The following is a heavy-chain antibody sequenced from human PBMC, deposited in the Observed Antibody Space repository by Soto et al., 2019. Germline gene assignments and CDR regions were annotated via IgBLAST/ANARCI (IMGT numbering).Heavy chain of an antibody. D-gene: IGHD6-19*01. CDR1: GFTFTDYY. CDR3: ARRLQWQLRPLDS. J-gene: IGHJ4*02. V-gene: IGHV3-11*01. CDR2: INTLSTAI. Sequence: QVHLMESGGGLVKPGGSLRLSCEGSGFTFTDYYMTWIRQAPGKGLEWVAYINTLSTAIYYADSVKGRFTISRDNAKNSLYFQMNGLRAEDTATYYCARRLQWQLRPLDSWGRGTLVTVSS.